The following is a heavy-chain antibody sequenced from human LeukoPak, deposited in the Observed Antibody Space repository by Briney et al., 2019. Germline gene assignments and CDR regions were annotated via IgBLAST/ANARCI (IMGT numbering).Heavy chain of an antibody. CDR3: ARDAKFTSGSHYQAFDR. V-gene: IGHV1-18*01. J-gene: IGHJ4*02. D-gene: IGHD1-26*01. CDR1: GYTFTDYG. Sequence: GASVKVSCNASGYTFTDYGVSWVRQAPGQGLEWMGWISGYDDDTRYSRGFQDRLTMTTDTSTSTAYMELSSLRSDDTAVYYCARDAKFTSGSHYQAFDRWGQGTLVTVSS. CDR2: ISGYDDDT.